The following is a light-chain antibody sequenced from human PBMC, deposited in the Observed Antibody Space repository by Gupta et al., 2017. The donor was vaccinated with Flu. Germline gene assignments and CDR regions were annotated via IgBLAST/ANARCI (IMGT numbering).Light chain of an antibody. J-gene: IGLJ3*02. CDR3: AAWDDSLSGWV. V-gene: IGLV1-47*01. CDR2: RNN. Sequence: QSVLTQPPSASGTPGQRVTISCSGSSSNIGSNYVYWYQQLPGPAPKLLIYRNNQRPSGVPDRFSGSKSATSASLAISGLRSEDEADYYCAAWDDSLSGWVFGGGTKLTVL. CDR1: SSNIGSNY.